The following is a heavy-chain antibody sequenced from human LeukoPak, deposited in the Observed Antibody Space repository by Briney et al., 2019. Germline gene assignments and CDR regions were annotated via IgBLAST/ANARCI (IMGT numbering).Heavy chain of an antibody. CDR1: GYTFTGYY. J-gene: IGHJ4*02. Sequence: ASVKVSCKASGYTFTGYYMHWVRQAPGQGLEWMGWINPNSGGTNYAQKFQGRVTMTRDTSISTAYMELRSLRSDDTAVYYCAREAIDSSGYYIDYWGQGTLVTVSS. V-gene: IGHV1-2*02. CDR3: AREAIDSSGYYIDY. D-gene: IGHD3-22*01. CDR2: INPNSGGT.